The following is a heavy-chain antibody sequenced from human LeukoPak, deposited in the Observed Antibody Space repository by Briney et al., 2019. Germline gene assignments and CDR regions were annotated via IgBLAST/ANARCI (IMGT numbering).Heavy chain of an antibody. J-gene: IGHJ4*02. Sequence: PGGSLRLSCAASGFTFSSYAMSWVRQAPGKGLEWVSAISGSGGSTYYADSVKGRFTISRDNSKNTLYLQMNSLRAEDTAVYYCARTYGVDWIVGATFRYWGQGTLVTVSS. CDR1: GFTFSSYA. D-gene: IGHD1-26*01. CDR2: ISGSGGST. CDR3: ARTYGVDWIVGATFRY. V-gene: IGHV3-23*01.